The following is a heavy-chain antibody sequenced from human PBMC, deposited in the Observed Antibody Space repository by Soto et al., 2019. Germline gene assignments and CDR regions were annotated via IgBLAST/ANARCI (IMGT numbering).Heavy chain of an antibody. Sequence: EEQLVESGGGLVQPGGSLRLSCAAAGFTFSSYWMHWVRQAPGQGLVWVSRMNPGGSITAYADSVKGRFTISRDNAKNTLYLQMNSLRGDDTAVYYCARVPTGKYGVWNYWGQGTLVTVSS. CDR2: MNPGGSIT. V-gene: IGHV3-74*01. CDR1: GFTFSSYW. D-gene: IGHD2-8*01. J-gene: IGHJ4*02. CDR3: ARVPTGKYGVWNY.